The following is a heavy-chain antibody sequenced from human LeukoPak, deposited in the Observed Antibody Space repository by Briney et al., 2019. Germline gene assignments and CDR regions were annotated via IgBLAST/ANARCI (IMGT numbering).Heavy chain of an antibody. CDR1: GCTFSSYG. J-gene: IGHJ5*02. CDR3: AKDNAFCGWFDP. CDR2: IRYDGSNK. D-gene: IGHD3/OR15-3a*01. V-gene: IGHV3-30*02. Sequence: GGSLRLSCAASGCTFSSYGMHWVRQAPGKGLEWVAFIRYDGSNKYYADSVKGRFTISRDNSKNTLYLQMNSLRAEDTAVYYFAKDNAFCGWFDPWGQGTLVTVSS.